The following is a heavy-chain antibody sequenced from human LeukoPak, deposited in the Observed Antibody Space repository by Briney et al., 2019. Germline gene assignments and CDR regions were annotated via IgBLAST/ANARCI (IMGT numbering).Heavy chain of an antibody. CDR3: ARARPGRLRYFDSLPYGMDV. CDR1: GGSISNDY. CDR2: IFYSGST. V-gene: IGHV4-59*12. Sequence: SETLSLTCTVSGGSISNDYWSWIRQPPGKGLEWIGYIFYSGSTNYNPSLKSRVTMSVDTSKNQFSLKLSSVTAADTAVYYCARARPGRLRYFDSLPYGMDVWGQGTTVTVSS. D-gene: IGHD3-9*01. J-gene: IGHJ6*02.